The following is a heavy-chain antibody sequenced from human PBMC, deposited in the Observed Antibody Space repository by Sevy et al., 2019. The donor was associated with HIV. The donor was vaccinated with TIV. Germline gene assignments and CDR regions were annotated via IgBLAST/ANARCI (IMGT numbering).Heavy chain of an antibody. CDR1: GFTFSIYA. D-gene: IGHD2-21*01. J-gene: IGHJ6*02. CDR2: ISYDGGNI. Sequence: GGSLRLSCAASGFTFSIYAIHWVRQAPGKGLEWVTVISYDGGNIYYADSVKGRFTVSRDNSKYTVYLQMNSLRPEDTVVYYCARDLPSAVINPFYYYGMDVWGQGTTVTVSS. CDR3: ARDLPSAVINPFYYYGMDV. V-gene: IGHV3-30*04.